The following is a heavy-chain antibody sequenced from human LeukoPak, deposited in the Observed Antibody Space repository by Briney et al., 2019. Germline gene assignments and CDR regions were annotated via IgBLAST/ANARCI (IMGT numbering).Heavy chain of an antibody. Sequence: GASVEVSCKASGYTFTSYYMHWVRQAPGQGLEWMGIINPSGGSTTYAQKFQGRVTMTRDTSTSTVYMELSSLRSEDTALYYCARGDVYDSSGYNWFDPWGQGTLVIVSS. CDR3: ARGDVYDSSGYNWFDP. CDR2: INPSGGST. V-gene: IGHV1-46*01. CDR1: GYTFTSYY. J-gene: IGHJ5*02. D-gene: IGHD3-22*01.